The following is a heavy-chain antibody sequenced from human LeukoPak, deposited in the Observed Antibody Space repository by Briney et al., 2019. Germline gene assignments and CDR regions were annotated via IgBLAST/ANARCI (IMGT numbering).Heavy chain of an antibody. D-gene: IGHD3-10*01. CDR1: GGSFSGYY. CDR2: INHIGST. J-gene: IGHJ5*02. V-gene: IGHV4-34*01. CDR3: ARGGYYGSGNDFRFDP. Sequence: SETLSLTCAVSGGSFSGYYWSWIRQPPGKGLEWVGEINHIGSTNYNPSLKSRVTISVETSKNQFSLKLSSVTAADTAVYYCARGGYYGSGNDFRFDPWGQGTLVTVSS.